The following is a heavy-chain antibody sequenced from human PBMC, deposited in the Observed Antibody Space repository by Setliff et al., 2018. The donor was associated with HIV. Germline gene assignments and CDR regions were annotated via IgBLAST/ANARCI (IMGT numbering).Heavy chain of an antibody. V-gene: IGHV3-21*04. CDR3: ARVMEDCINGNCYVFDY. J-gene: IGHJ4*02. CDR1: GFIFSKYS. Sequence: GGSLRLSCAASGFIFSKYSLSWVRQTPGKGLEWVSSLSGSSSYWKYADSVKGRFTISRDNSKNTLYLQMNSLRAEDTAVYYCARVMEDCINGNCYVFDYWGQGTLVT. CDR2: LSGSSSYW. D-gene: IGHD2-15*01.